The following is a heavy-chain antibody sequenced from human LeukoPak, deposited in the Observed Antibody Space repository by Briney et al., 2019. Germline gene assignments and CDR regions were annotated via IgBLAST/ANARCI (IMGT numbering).Heavy chain of an antibody. CDR1: GGSISSSSYY. V-gene: IGHV4-39*07. CDR2: IYYSGST. D-gene: IGHD2-2*01. Sequence: SETLSLTCTVSGGSISSSSYYWGWIRQPPGKGLEWIGSIYYSGSTYYNPSLKSRVTISVDTSKNQFSLKLSSVTAADTAVYYCARAHLVGYQLLRWFDPWGQGTLVTVSS. J-gene: IGHJ5*02. CDR3: ARAHLVGYQLLRWFDP.